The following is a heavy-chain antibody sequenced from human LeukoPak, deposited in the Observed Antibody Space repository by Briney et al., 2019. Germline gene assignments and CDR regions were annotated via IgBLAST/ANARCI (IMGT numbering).Heavy chain of an antibody. CDR1: GFTFSGSA. D-gene: IGHD3-10*01. V-gene: IGHV3-73*01. J-gene: IGHJ6*03. CDR2: IRSKANSYAT. Sequence: GGSLKLSCAASGFTFSGSAMHWVRQASGKGLEWVGRIRSKANSYATAYAASVKGRFTISRDDSKNTAYLQMNSLKTEDTAVYYCTRERDIWFGELSPLYYYYMGVWGKGTTVTVTS. CDR3: TRERDIWFGELSPLYYYYMGV.